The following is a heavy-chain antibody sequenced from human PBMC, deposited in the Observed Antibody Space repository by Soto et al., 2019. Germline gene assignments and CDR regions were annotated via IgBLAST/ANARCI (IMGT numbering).Heavy chain of an antibody. J-gene: IGHJ5*02. V-gene: IGHV4-34*01. D-gene: IGHD4-17*01. CDR2: INHSGST. CDR3: ARFHRNPTVTTVQNWFDP. Sequence: PSETLSLTWAVCGESFSRYYWSRIRQPPGKGLEWIGEINHSGSTNYNPSLKSRVTISVDTSKNQFSLKLSSVTAADTAVYYCARFHRNPTVTTVQNWFDPWGQGTLVTVSS. CDR1: GESFSRYY.